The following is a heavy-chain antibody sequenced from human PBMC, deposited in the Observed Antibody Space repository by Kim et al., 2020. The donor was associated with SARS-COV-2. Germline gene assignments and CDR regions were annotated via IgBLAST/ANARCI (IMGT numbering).Heavy chain of an antibody. J-gene: IGHJ4*02. D-gene: IGHD1-1*01. Sequence: SIGYADSVKGRFTISRDNAKNSLYLQMNSLRAEDTALYYCAKQEPRGFDYWGQGTLVTVSS. V-gene: IGHV3-9*01. CDR3: AKQEPRGFDY. CDR2: SI.